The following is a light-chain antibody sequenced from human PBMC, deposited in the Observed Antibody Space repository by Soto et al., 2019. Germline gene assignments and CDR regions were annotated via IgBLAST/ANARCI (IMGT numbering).Light chain of an antibody. Sequence: DIQMTQSPSSVSASVGDRVTITCRASQAISTWLAWYQQKPGKAPKLLIYAASNLQTGVPSRFSGTGSGTDFTLTISSLEPEDFATYYCQQANSFPRTFGQGTKVEIK. J-gene: IGKJ1*01. CDR3: QQANSFPRT. V-gene: IGKV1D-12*01. CDR2: AAS. CDR1: QAISTW.